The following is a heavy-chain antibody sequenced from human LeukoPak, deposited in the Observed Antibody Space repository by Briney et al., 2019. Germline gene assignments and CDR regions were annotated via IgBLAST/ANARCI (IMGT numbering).Heavy chain of an antibody. CDR3: ARVVVPAAMGYYGMDV. CDR2: ISSSGSTI. D-gene: IGHD2-2*01. V-gene: IGHV3-11*01. J-gene: IGHJ6*02. Sequence: PGGSLRLSCAASGVSFSDYYMSWIRQAPGKGLEWVSDISSSGSTIYYADSVKGRFTISRDNAKNSLYLQMNSLRAEDTAVYYCARVVVPAAMGYYGMDVWGQGTTVTVSS. CDR1: GVSFSDYY.